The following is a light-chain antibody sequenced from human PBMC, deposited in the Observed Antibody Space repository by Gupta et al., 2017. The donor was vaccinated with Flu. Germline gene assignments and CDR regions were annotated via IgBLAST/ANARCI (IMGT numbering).Light chain of an antibody. J-gene: IGLJ2*01. CDR1: SSDVGGFSY. Sequence: QSALTQPPSASGSPGPSATISCTGTSSDVGGFSYVSWYQQHPGKAPKLMISDVSKRPAGVPDRFSGSKSGNTASLTVSGLQEEDEADYDCTAYAPGNNLLFGGGTKLTVL. CDR2: DVS. V-gene: IGLV2-8*01. CDR3: TAYAPGNNLL.